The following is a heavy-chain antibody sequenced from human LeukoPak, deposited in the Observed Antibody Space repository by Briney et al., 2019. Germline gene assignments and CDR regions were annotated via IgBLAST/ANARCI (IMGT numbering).Heavy chain of an antibody. CDR1: GFTFSSYS. D-gene: IGHD6-19*01. CDR2: ISSSSSYI. J-gene: IGHJ4*02. CDR3: AKVYSSGWESDY. V-gene: IGHV3-21*01. Sequence: GGSLRLSCAASGFTFSSYSMNWVRQAPGKRLEWVSSISSSSSYIYYADSVKGRFTISRDNSKNTLYLQMNSLRAEDTAVYYCAKVYSSGWESDYWGQGTLVTVSS.